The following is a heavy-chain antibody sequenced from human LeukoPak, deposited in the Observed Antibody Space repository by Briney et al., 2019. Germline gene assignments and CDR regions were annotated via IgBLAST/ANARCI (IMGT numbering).Heavy chain of an antibody. Sequence: SVKVSCKVSGGTFSSYAISWVRQAPGQGLEWMGGIIPIFGTANYAQKFQGRVTITTDESTSTAYMELSSLRSEDTAVYYCARVPTSYYYDSSGYLDVWGKGTTVTVSS. CDR1: GGTFSSYA. D-gene: IGHD3-22*01. J-gene: IGHJ6*04. V-gene: IGHV1-69*05. CDR3: ARVPTSYYYDSSGYLDV. CDR2: IIPIFGTA.